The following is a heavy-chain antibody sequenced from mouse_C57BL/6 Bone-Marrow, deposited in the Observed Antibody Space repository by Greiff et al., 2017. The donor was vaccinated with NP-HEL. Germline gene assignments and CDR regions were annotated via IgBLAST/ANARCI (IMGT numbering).Heavy chain of an antibody. CDR3: ARHEGGIYYGNPYAMDY. CDR2: FYPGSGSI. Sequence: QVQLQQSGAELVKPGASVKLSCKASGYTFTEYTIHWVKQRSGQGLEWIGWFYPGSGSIKYNEKFKDKATLTADKSSSTVYMELSRLTSEDSAVYFCARHEGGIYYGNPYAMDYWGQGTSVTVSS. D-gene: IGHD2-1*01. J-gene: IGHJ4*01. CDR1: GYTFTEYT. V-gene: IGHV1-62-2*01.